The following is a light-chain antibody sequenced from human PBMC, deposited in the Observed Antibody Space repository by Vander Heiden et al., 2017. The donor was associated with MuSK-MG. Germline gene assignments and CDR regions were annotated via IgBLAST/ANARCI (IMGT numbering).Light chain of an antibody. CDR2: DVS. J-gene: IGLJ2*01. CDR3: GSYAGSNNLV. V-gene: IGLV2-8*01. Sequence: QSALTQPPSASGSPGQSATIPCTGTSSDVGGYNYVSWYQQHAGKAARLVIYDVSGRPSGVPGRFSGYKSGNAASLTVSGQQGEDEADYHCGSYAGSNNLVFGGGTKLTVL. CDR1: SSDVGGYNY.